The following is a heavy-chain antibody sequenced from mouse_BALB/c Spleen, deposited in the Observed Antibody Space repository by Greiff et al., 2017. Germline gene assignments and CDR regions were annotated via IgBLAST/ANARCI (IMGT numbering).Heavy chain of an antibody. D-gene: IGHD2-14*01. V-gene: IGHV5-9-4*01. CDR1: GFTFSSYA. CDR2: ISSGGSYT. Sequence: EVQRVESGGGLVKPGGSLKLSCAASGFTFSSYAMSWVRQSPEKRLEWVAEISSGGSYTYYPDTVTGRFTISRDNAKNTLYLEMSSLRSEDTAMYYCARDGRYDGFAYWGQGTLVTVSA. CDR3: ARDGRYDGFAY. J-gene: IGHJ3*01.